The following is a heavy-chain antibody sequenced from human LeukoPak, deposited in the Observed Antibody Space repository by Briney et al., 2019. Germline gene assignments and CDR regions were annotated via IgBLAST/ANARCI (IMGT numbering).Heavy chain of an antibody. CDR1: GGYISSYY. Sequence: SETLSLNCTVSGGYISSYYWSWIRQPPGKGLEWIGYIYYSGSTNYNPSLKSRVTISVDTSKNQFSLKLSSVTAADTAVYYCARDGCSGYDPYYYYGMDVWGQGTTVTVSS. D-gene: IGHD5-12*01. V-gene: IGHV4-59*01. CDR2: IYYSGST. J-gene: IGHJ6*02. CDR3: ARDGCSGYDPYYYYGMDV.